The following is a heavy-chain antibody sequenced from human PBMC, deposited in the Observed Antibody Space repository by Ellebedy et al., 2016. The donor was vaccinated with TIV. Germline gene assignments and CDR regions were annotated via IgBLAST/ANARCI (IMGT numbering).Heavy chain of an antibody. J-gene: IGHJ4*02. Sequence: GESLKISCAASGFTFNDYWMHWVRQAPGKGLVWVSRINSDGTYTSHADSVKGRFTISRDNAKNTLYMQMDSLRDEDTALYFCARDGGDGYRHGLFNHWGQGTQVTVSS. CDR3: ARDGGDGYRHGLFNH. CDR2: INSDGTYT. D-gene: IGHD5-18*01. CDR1: GFTFNDYW. V-gene: IGHV3-74*01.